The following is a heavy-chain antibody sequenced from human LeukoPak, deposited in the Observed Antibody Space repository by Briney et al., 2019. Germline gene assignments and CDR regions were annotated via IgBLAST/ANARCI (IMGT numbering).Heavy chain of an antibody. CDR1: GGSISSYY. Sequence: PSETLSLTCTVSGGSISSYYWMWIRQPPGKGLEWIGYIYYSGGTHYNPSLKSRVTMLVDTSKNQFSLKLTAVTAADTAVYYCARETPGAGHFDYWGQGSLVTVSS. CDR3: ARETPGAGHFDY. J-gene: IGHJ4*02. CDR2: IYYSGGT. D-gene: IGHD7-27*01. V-gene: IGHV4-59*01.